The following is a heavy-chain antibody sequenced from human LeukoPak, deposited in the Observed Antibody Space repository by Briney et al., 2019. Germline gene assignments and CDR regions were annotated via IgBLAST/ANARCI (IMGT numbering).Heavy chain of an antibody. V-gene: IGHV3-30*18. CDR3: AKGPLRGTAAAIDY. J-gene: IGHJ4*02. CDR1: GFTFNNYG. D-gene: IGHD2-2*01. Sequence: GGSLRLSCAASGFTFNNYGMHWVRQAPGKGLEWVAVISYDGRNMHYPDSVKGRFTISRDISTDTLWLQMDSLRTEDTAVYYCAKGPLRGTAAAIDYWGQGTLVTVSS. CDR2: ISYDGRNM.